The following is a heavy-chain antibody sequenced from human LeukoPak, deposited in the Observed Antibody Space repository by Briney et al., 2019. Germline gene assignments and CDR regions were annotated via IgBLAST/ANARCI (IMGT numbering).Heavy chain of an antibody. CDR3: ASASGWYLGNWFDP. J-gene: IGHJ5*02. V-gene: IGHV4-4*07. D-gene: IGHD6-19*01. CDR2: ISTSWST. CDR1: GGSISSYY. Sequence: PSETLSLTCTVSGGSISSYYWSWIRQPAGKGLEWIGRISTSWSTNYNPSLKSRITISVDTSKTKFSLKLSSVTAADTAGYYCASASGWYLGNWFDPWGQGTLVTVSS.